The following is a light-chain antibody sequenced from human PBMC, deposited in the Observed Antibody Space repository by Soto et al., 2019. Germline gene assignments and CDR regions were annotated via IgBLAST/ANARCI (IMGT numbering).Light chain of an antibody. CDR1: QNVNNW. Sequence: DIQMTQFPSALSASVGDRVTITCRASQNVNNWLAWYQHKPGKAPQLLIYDASVLETGVPSRFSGSGSGTEFTLAISGLQSDDFATYYCQQYNTYWSFGPGTRWISN. J-gene: IGKJ1*01. V-gene: IGKV1-5*01. CDR3: QQYNTYWS. CDR2: DAS.